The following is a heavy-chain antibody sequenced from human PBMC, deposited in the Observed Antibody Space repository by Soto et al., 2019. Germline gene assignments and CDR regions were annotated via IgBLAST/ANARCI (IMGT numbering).Heavy chain of an antibody. D-gene: IGHD2-15*01. CDR3: ARFAARVVPIDY. V-gene: IGHV1-18*01. Sequence: QVQLVQSGAEVKKPGASVKVSCKASGYTFTSYGISWVRQAPGQGREWMGWISAYNGNTNYAQKLQGRVTMTTDTSTITADMELRSPISDDPAVYYRARFAARVVPIDYWGQGTLVTVSS. CDR2: ISAYNGNT. J-gene: IGHJ4*02. CDR1: GYTFTSYG.